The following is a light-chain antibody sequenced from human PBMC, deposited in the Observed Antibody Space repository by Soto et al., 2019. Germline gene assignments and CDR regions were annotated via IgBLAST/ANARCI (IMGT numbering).Light chain of an antibody. CDR1: SHDVGGYNY. J-gene: IGLJ1*01. CDR2: EVN. Sequence: QSVLTQPASVSGSLGQSITISCSGTSHDVGGYNYVSWYQQHPGKAPKLLLYEVNIRPSGVSNRFSGSKSGNTASLTISGLQAEDEADYYCRAFTTSSARVFGTGTKLTVL. CDR3: RAFTTSSARV. V-gene: IGLV2-14*01.